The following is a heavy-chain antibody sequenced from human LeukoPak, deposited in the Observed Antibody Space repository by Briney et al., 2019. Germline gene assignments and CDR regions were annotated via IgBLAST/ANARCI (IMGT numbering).Heavy chain of an antibody. D-gene: IGHD2-15*01. Sequence: SVKVSCKASGGTFSSYTISWVRQAPGQGLEWMGRIIPILGIANYAQKFQGRVTITADKSTSTAYMELSSLRSEDTAVYYCASEYPVVAGIWEPIWGQGTLVTVSS. CDR2: IIPILGIA. J-gene: IGHJ3*02. V-gene: IGHV1-69*02. CDR1: GGTFSSYT. CDR3: ASEYPVVAGIWEPI.